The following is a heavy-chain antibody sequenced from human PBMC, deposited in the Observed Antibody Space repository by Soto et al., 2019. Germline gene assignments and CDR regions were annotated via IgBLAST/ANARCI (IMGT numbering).Heavy chain of an antibody. CDR1: GFTFSSFG. J-gene: IGHJ4*02. CDR3: AKGRRDDYNPEFDC. Sequence: GGSLRLSCAASGFTFSSFGLHWVRQAPGKGLEWVAVISYDGSHISYADSVKGRFTISRDNSKNTLYLQMDSLITDDSTVFYCAKGRRDDYNPEFDCWGQGTLVTVSS. V-gene: IGHV3-30*18. CDR2: ISYDGSHI. D-gene: IGHD4-4*01.